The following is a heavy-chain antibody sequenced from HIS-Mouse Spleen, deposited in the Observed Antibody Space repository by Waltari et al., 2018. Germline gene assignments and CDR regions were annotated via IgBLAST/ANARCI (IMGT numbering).Heavy chain of an antibody. J-gene: IGHJ4*02. V-gene: IGHV6-1*01. Sequence: PSRGLEWLGRTYYRSKWYNDYAVSVKSRITINPDTSKNQFSRQLNSVTPEDTAVYYCARWAVSSGWYFDYWGQGTLVTVSS. CDR3: ARWAVSSGWYFDY. D-gene: IGHD6-19*01. CDR2: TYYRSKWYN.